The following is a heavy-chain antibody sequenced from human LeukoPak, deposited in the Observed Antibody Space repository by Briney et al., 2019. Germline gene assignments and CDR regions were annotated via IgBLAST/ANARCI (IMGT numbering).Heavy chain of an antibody. V-gene: IGHV4-59*01. Sequence: SETLSLTCTVSGGSISSYYWSWIRQPPGKGLEWIADIYYSGSTNYNPSLKSRVTISVDTSKNPFYLQLRSVPAAATAVYYCARTPEGGYTYGYFYYYYMDVWGKGTTVTISS. J-gene: IGHJ6*03. D-gene: IGHD5-18*01. CDR3: ARTPEGGYTYGYFYYYYMDV. CDR2: IYYSGST. CDR1: GGSISSYY.